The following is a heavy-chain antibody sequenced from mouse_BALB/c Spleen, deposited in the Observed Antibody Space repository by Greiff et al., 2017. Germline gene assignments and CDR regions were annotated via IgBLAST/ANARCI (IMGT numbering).Heavy chain of an antibody. J-gene: IGHJ4*01. CDR1: GYTFTSYW. CDR3: ARGGYDTLMDY. V-gene: IGHV1-69*02. Sequence: VQLQQPGAELVKPGAPVKLSCKASGYTFTSYWMNWVKQRPGRGLEWIGRIDPSDSETHYNQKFKDKATLTVDKSSSTAYIQLSSLTSEDSAVYYCARGGYDTLMDYWGQGTSDTVSS. D-gene: IGHD2-2*01. CDR2: IDPSDSET.